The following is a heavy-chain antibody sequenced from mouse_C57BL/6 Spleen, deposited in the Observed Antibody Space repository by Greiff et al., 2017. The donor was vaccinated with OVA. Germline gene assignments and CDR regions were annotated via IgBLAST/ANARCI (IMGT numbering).Heavy chain of an antibody. J-gene: IGHJ3*01. Sequence: VQLQQPGAELVKPGASVKLSCKASGYTFTSYWMHWVKQRPGQGLEWIGMIHPNSGSTNYNEKFKSKATLTVDKSSSTAYMQLSSLTSEDAAVYYCARKGYDGYYLAYWGQGTLVTVSA. D-gene: IGHD2-3*01. CDR2: IHPNSGST. CDR1: GYTFTSYW. CDR3: ARKGYDGYYLAY. V-gene: IGHV1-64*01.